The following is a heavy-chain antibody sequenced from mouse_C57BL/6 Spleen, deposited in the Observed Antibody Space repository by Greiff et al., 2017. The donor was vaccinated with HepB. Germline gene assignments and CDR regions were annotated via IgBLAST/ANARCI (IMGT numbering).Heavy chain of an antibody. V-gene: IGHV1-18*01. CDR1: GYTFTDYN. J-gene: IGHJ1*03. CDR3: ARDYYGSSSRWYFDV. CDR2: INPNNGGT. D-gene: IGHD1-1*01. Sequence: EVQLQQSGPELVKPGASVKIPCKASGYTFTDYNMDWVKQSHGKSLEWIGDINPNNGGTIYNQKFKGKATLTVDKSSSTAYMELRSLTSEDTAVYYCARDYYGSSSRWYFDVWGTGTTVTVSS.